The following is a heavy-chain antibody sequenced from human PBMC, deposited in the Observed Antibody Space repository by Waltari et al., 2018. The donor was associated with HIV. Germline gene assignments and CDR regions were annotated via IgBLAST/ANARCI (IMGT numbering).Heavy chain of an antibody. CDR2: INWNGGST. V-gene: IGHV3-20*04. J-gene: IGHJ4*02. CDR1: GFPFDDYG. CDR3: ARDRGHDYGGNTPYYFDY. Sequence: EVQLVESGGGVVRPGGSLRLSCAASGFPFDDYGMSWVRQAPGKGLEWVSGINWNGGSTGYADSVKGRFTISRDNAKNSLYLQMNSLRAEDTALYYCARDRGHDYGGNTPYYFDYWGQGTLVTVSS. D-gene: IGHD4-17*01.